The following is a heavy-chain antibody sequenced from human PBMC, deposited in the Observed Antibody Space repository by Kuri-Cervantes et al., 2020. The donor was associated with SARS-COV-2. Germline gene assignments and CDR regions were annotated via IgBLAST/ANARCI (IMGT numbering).Heavy chain of an antibody. Sequence: GESLKISCTASGFTFGGYAMSWFRQAPGKGLEWVSAISGSGGSTYYAASVKGRFTISRDNSKNTPYLQMNSLRAEDTAVYYCARDRVVPAAAGGFDYWGQGTLVTVSS. CDR1: GFTFGGYA. V-gene: IGHV3-23*01. D-gene: IGHD2-2*01. CDR2: ISGSGGST. CDR3: ARDRVVPAAAGGFDY. J-gene: IGHJ4*02.